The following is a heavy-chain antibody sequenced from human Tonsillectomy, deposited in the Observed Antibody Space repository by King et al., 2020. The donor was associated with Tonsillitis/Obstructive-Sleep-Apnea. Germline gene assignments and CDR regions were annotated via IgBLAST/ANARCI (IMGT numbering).Heavy chain of an antibody. CDR2: IYSGGST. Sequence: VQLVESGGGLIQPGGSLRLSCAASGFTVSSNYMSWVRQAPGKGLEWVSVIYSGGSTYDADSVKGRFTISRDNSKNTLYLQMNSLRAEDTAVYYSARENYYGSGSYGVDYWGQGTLVTVSS. CDR3: ARENYYGSGSYGVDY. J-gene: IGHJ4*02. V-gene: IGHV3-53*01. D-gene: IGHD3-10*01. CDR1: GFTVSSNY.